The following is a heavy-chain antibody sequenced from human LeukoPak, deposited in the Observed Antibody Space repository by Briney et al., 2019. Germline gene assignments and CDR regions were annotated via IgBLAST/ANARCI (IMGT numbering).Heavy chain of an antibody. J-gene: IGHJ4*02. CDR2: INPNSGGT. CDR1: GYTFTGYY. CDR3: AREYYYGSGNYYNRIDY. V-gene: IGHV1-2*02. Sequence: ASVKVSCKASGYTFTGYYIHWVRQAPGRGLEWMGWINPNSGGTNYIQKFQGRVTMTRDTSISTAYMVLNRLRSDDTAVYYCAREYYYGSGNYYNRIDYWGQGTLVTVSS. D-gene: IGHD3-10*01.